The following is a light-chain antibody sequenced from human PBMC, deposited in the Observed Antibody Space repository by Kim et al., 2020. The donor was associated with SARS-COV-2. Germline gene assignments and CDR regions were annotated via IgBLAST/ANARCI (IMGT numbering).Light chain of an antibody. CDR2: AVS. J-gene: IGKJ4*01. Sequence: ASVGDTVTITCRASQGISNRLIWFQQKPGQVPRRLIYAVSTLQSGVPSRFSGSGSGTDFTLTISSLQPEDFATYYCLQHNDYPRTFGGGTKVDIK. V-gene: IGKV1-17*03. CDR3: LQHNDYPRT. CDR1: QGISNR.